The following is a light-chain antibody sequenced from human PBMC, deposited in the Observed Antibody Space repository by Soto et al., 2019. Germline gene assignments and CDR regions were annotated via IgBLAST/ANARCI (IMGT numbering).Light chain of an antibody. J-gene: IGKJ3*01. CDR3: QQSYNVPHT. CDR2: AAS. Sequence: DIQMTQSPSSLPASVGDRVTITCRASQSIRSYLNWYQLKPGKAPKLLIYAASSLQSGVPPRFSGSGSGTHFTLTISSLQPEDFATYYCQQSYNVPHTFGPGTKVDIK. V-gene: IGKV1-39*01. CDR1: QSIRSY.